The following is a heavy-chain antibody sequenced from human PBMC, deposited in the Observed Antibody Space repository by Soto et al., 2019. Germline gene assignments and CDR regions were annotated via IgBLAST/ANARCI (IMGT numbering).Heavy chain of an antibody. CDR1: GFTVNNYG. CDR3: ARDTGGVPAAPAYGMDV. V-gene: IGHV3-33*08. CDR2: IWYDGSNK. J-gene: IGHJ6*02. D-gene: IGHD2-2*01. Sequence: GGSLRLSCAASGFTVNNYGMHWVRQAPGKGLEWVAVIWYDGSNKYYADSVKGRFTISRDNSKSTLYLQMNSLRAEDTTVYYCARDTGGVPAAPAYGMDVWGQGTTVTVSS.